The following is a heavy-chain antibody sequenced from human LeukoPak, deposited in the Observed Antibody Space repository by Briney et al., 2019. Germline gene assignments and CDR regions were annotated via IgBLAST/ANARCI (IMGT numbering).Heavy chain of an antibody. CDR3: ATLAAAGHYFDY. V-gene: IGHV3-23*01. CDR1: GFTFSTYA. CDR2: ITGSGGST. D-gene: IGHD6-13*01. Sequence: GGSLRLSCAVSGFTFSTYAMSWVRQAPGKGLEWVSGITGSGGSTFDVDSVKGRFTISRDNSKNTLFLQMNSLRAEDTAVYFCATLAAAGHYFDYWDQGTLVTVSS. J-gene: IGHJ4*02.